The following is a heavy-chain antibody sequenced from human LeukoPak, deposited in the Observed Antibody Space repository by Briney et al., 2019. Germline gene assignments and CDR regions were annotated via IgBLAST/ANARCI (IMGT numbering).Heavy chain of an antibody. CDR2: ISYDGSNK. CDR1: GFTFSSYG. CDR3: AKDYSGLSSRLGLLYYDSRPSAEYFQH. D-gene: IGHD3-22*01. J-gene: IGHJ1*01. V-gene: IGHV3-30*18. Sequence: PGGSLRLPCAASGFTFSSYGMHWVRQAPGKGLEWVAVISYDGSNKYYADSVKGRFTISRGDSKNTLYLQMNSLRAEDTAVYYCAKDYSGLSSRLGLLYYDSRPSAEYFQHWGQGTLVTVSS.